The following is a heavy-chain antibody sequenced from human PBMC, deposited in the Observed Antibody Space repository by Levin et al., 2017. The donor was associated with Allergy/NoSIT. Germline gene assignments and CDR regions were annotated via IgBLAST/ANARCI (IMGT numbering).Heavy chain of an antibody. V-gene: IGHV1-8*01. J-gene: IGHJ4*02. CDR3: ARADLGYCSGGSGYSHY. Sequence: VASVKVSCKASGYTFTSYDINWVRQATGQGLEWMGWMKPNSGNTGYAQKFQGRVTMTRNTSIGTAYMELTSLRSEDTAVYYCARADLGYCSGGSGYSHYWGQGTLVTVSS. CDR1: GYTFTSYD. D-gene: IGHD2-15*01. CDR2: MKPNSGNT.